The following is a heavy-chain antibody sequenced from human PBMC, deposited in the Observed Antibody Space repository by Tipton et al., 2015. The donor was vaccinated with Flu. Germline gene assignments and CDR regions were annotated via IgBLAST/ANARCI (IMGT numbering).Heavy chain of an antibody. D-gene: IGHD4-11*01. CDR3: ARRDYSNYVSDHKNRFDP. CDR1: GFTFSSYE. J-gene: IGHJ5*02. CDR2: ISTSGTTI. Sequence: GSLRLSCAASGFTFSSYEMNWVRQAPGKRLESVSYISTSGTTIYYADPVKGRFTIYRDNAKNSLYQQMNNLRAEDTAVYYCARRDYSNYVSDHKNRFDPWGEGILVTVSS. V-gene: IGHV3-48*03.